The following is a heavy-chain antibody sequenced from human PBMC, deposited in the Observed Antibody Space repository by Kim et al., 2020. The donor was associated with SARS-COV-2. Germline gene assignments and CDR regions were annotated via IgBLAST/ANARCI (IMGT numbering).Heavy chain of an antibody. V-gene: IGHV3-74*01. J-gene: IGHJ4*02. D-gene: IGHD3-22*01. Sequence: ADSVKGRFTLSRDNAKNTLYLEMNNLRVEDTAVHYCARVPHYDSSGYYFDYWGQGTLVSVSP. CDR3: ARVPHYDSSGYYFDY.